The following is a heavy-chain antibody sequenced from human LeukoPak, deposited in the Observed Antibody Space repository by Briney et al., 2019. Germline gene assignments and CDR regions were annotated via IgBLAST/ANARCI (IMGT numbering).Heavy chain of an antibody. D-gene: IGHD5-18*01. Sequence: GGSLRLSGAASGFTFSTYTMNWVRQAPGKGLAWVSSITSISDYIYYADSVKGRFTISRDNSKNTLYLQMNSLRAEDTAVYYCAKGEERGYRYGYGEGDYWGQGTPVTVSS. CDR3: AKGEERGYRYGYGEGDY. V-gene: IGHV3-21*04. CDR2: ITSISDYI. J-gene: IGHJ4*02. CDR1: GFTFSTYT.